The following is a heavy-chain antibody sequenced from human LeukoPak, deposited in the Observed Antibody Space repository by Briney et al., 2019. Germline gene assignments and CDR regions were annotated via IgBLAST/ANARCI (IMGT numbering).Heavy chain of an antibody. CDR2: IIPIFGTA. CDR3: AREDRHIVVVKALGAFDI. J-gene: IGHJ3*02. D-gene: IGHD2-21*01. V-gene: IGHV1-69*13. CDR1: GYTFTGYY. Sequence: ASVKVSCKASGYTFTGYYMHWVRQAPGQGLEWMGGIIPIFGTANYAQKFQGRVTITADESTSTAYMELSSLRSEDTAVYYCAREDRHIVVVKALGAFDIWGQGTMVTVSS.